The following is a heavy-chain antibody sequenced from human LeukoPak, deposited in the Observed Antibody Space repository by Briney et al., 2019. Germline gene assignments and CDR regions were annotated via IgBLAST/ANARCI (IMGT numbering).Heavy chain of an antibody. J-gene: IGHJ5*02. D-gene: IGHD2-15*01. V-gene: IGHV1-18*01. CDR3: ARGGLGSCSGGSCPSNWFDP. Sequence: ASVKVSCKASGYTFTSYSITWVRQAPGQGLEWMGWISPYNGNTNYAQKLQGRGTMTTDTSTSTAYMDPRSLRSDDTAVYYCARGGLGSCSGGSCPSNWFDPWGQGTLVTVSS. CDR2: ISPYNGNT. CDR1: GYTFTSYS.